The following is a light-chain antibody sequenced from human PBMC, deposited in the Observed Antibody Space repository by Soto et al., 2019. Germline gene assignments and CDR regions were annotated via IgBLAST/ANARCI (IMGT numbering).Light chain of an antibody. J-gene: IGKJ5*01. CDR1: QSVSSN. V-gene: IGKV3-15*01. CDR2: DAS. CDR3: QIYDSWPL. Sequence: ENVWTQSPATLSFSPGERATLSCRASQSVSSNLAWYQQKPGQAPRLLIYDASNRATGIPARFIGSGSGTEFTLTISGMKSEDFAVYYCQIYDSWPLFGQGTRLEIK.